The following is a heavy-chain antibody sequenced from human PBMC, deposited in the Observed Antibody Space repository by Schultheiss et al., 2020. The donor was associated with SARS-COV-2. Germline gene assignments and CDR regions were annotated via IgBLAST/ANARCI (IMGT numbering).Heavy chain of an antibody. CDR2: IYHSGST. J-gene: IGHJ4*02. CDR1: GYSISSGYY. CDR3: ARDVYNWNYGPDY. Sequence: SETLSLTCAVSGYSISSGYYWGWIRQPPGKGLEWIGYIYHSGSTYYNPSLKSRVTISRDTSKNQFSLRLTSVTVADTAVYYCARDVYNWNYGPDYWGQGTLVTVSS. D-gene: IGHD1-7*01. V-gene: IGHV4-38-2*02.